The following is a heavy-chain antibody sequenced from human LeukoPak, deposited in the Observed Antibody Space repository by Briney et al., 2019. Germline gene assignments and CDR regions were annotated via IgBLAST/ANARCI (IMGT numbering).Heavy chain of an antibody. J-gene: IGHJ4*02. D-gene: IGHD6-25*01. CDR3: AKTYSSAWGELGY. CDR2: ILWDGGST. Sequence: GGSLRLSCAASRFIFAAYAMHWVRQAPGEGLGWVSLILWDGGSTYYADSVKGRFTISRDNSKNSLYLQRNSLRPEDTALYYCAKTYSSAWGELGYWGQGTLVTVSS. CDR1: RFIFAAYA. V-gene: IGHV3-43D*03.